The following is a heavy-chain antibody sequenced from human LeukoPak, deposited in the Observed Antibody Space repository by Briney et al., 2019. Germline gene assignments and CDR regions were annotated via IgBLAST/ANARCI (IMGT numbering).Heavy chain of an antibody. CDR2: ISSDGSST. CDR3: ARGRGTIYMFDY. V-gene: IGHV3-74*01. CDR1: GFTFNRYW. J-gene: IGHJ4*02. Sequence: GGSLRLSCAASGFTFNRYWMHWVRQVPGKGLVWVSRISSDGSSTTYADSVKGRFTISRDNARNTLYLQMNSLGAEDTAVYYCARGRGTIYMFDYWGQGTLVTVSS. D-gene: IGHD2/OR15-2a*01.